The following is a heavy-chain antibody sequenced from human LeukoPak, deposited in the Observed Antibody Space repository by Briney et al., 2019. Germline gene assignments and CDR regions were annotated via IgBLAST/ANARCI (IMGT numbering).Heavy chain of an antibody. CDR2: IHTDGRST. CDR3: ARGGGTGESDY. CDR1: GFTFSRYW. Sequence: GGSLRLSCAASGFTFSRYWMHWVRQVPGKGLVWVSRIHTDGRSTTYADSVKGRFTISRDDAKNTLYLQMNSLRAEDTAVYYCARGGGTGESDYWGQGTLVTVSS. D-gene: IGHD7-27*01. J-gene: IGHJ4*02. V-gene: IGHV3-74*01.